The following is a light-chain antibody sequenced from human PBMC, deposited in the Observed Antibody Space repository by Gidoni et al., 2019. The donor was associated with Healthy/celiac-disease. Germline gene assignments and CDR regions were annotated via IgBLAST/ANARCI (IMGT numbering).Light chain of an antibody. V-gene: IGKV3-11*01. J-gene: IGKJ4*01. CDR3: QQRSNWPS. CDR1: QSVSSY. CDR2: DAS. Sequence: DIVLTQSPATLSLSPGERATLSCRASQSVSSYLAWYQQKPGQAHRLLIYDASNRATGIPARFSGSGSGTDFTLTISSLEPEDFAVYYCQQRSNWPSFGGGTKVEIK.